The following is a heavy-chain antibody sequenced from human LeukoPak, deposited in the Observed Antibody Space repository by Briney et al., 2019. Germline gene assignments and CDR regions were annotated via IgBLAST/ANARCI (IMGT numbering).Heavy chain of an antibody. J-gene: IGHJ6*04. CDR2: IRYDGSNK. CDR1: GFTFSSYG. Sequence: PGGSLRLSCAASGFTFSSYGMHWVRQAPGKGLEWVAFIRYDGSNKYYADSVKGRFTISRDNSKNTLYLQMNSLRAEDTAVYYCAKRDYDTLTGYLGMDVWGKGTTVTISS. D-gene: IGHD3-9*01. V-gene: IGHV3-30*02. CDR3: AKRDYDTLTGYLGMDV.